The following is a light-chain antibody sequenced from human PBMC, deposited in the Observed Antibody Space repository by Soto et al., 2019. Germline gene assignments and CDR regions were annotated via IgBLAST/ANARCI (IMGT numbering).Light chain of an antibody. CDR3: QQYASSVT. J-gene: IGKJ1*01. CDR2: GAS. V-gene: IGKV3-20*01. CDR1: QSFSSTF. Sequence: EILLTQSPDSLSLSPGDRATLSCRASQSFSSTFFAWYQQKPGQAPRLLIYGASSRATGIPDRFSGRGSGKDFTLTICRLEPEYFAVYYCQQYASSVTFGQGTKVEIK.